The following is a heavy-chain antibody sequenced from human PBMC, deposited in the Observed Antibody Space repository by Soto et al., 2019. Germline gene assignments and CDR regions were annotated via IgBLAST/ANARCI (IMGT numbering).Heavy chain of an antibody. CDR3: DRAGLFRRGYYVGRFDY. CDR1: GGSISSGDYY. CDR2: IYYSGST. V-gene: IGHV4-30-4*01. Sequence: QVQLQESGPGLVKPSQTLSLTCTVSGGSISSGDYYWSWIRQPPGKDLEWIGYIYYSGSTYSNTSLKSRVSISVDTSENNFSLEIRSETAADTGVYYYDRAGLFRRGYYVGRFDYWGQGALVTVSS. D-gene: IGHD3-3*01. J-gene: IGHJ4*02.